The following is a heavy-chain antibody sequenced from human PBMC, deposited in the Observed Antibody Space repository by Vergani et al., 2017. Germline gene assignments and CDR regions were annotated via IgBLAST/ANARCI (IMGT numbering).Heavy chain of an antibody. V-gene: IGHV5-51*01. CDR3: ARHSELCSSTSCYTCDD. CDR2: IYPGDSDT. CDR1: GYSFTSYW. J-gene: IGHJ4*02. D-gene: IGHD2-2*02. Sequence: EVQLVQSGAEVKKPGESLKISCKGSGYSFTSYWIGWVRQMPGKGLEWMGIIYPGDSDTRYSPSFQGQVTISADKSISTAYLQWSSLKASDTAMYYCARHSELCSSTSCYTCDDWGQGTLVTVSS.